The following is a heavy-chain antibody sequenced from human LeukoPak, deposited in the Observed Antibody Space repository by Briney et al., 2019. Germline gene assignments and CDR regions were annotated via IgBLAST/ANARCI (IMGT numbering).Heavy chain of an antibody. J-gene: IGHJ6*03. Sequence: SETLSLTCAVYVDSFSGYYWSWIRHPPGGGLEWVGGITRSGSSNYNPSLNSRVTMSVDTSMNQFSLKLSSVTGADTAVYYCARGKVGATPFYYMDVWGKGTKVTVSS. V-gene: IGHV4-34*01. CDR1: VDSFSGYY. CDR2: ITRSGSS. D-gene: IGHD1-26*01. CDR3: ARGKVGATPFYYMDV.